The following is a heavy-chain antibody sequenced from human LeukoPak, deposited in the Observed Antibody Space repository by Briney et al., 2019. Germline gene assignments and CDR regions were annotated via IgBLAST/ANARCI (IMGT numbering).Heavy chain of an antibody. V-gene: IGHV3-15*01. Sequence: GGSLRLSCAASGFTFSNAWMNWVRQAPGKGLEWVGRIKSKTEGGTTDYAAPVKGRVTISGDDLKNTLYLQMNSLKTEDTAVYYCARDLVVAAGVRLQHWGQGTLVIVSS. CDR1: GFTFSNAW. J-gene: IGHJ1*01. CDR3: ARDLVVAAGVRLQH. D-gene: IGHD2-15*01. CDR2: IKSKTEGGTT.